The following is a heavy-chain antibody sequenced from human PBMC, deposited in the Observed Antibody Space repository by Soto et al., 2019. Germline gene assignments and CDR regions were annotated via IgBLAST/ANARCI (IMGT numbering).Heavy chain of an antibody. CDR3: ASGQYSSSPFDY. V-gene: IGHV3-30-3*01. CDR1: GFTFSSYA. J-gene: IGHJ4*02. D-gene: IGHD6-6*01. CDR2: ISYDGSNK. Sequence: GGSLRLSCAASGFTFSSYAMHWVRQAPGKGLEWVAVISYDGSNKYYADSVKGRFTISRDNSKNTLYLQMNSLRAEDTAVYYCASGQYSSSPFDYWGQGTLVTVSS.